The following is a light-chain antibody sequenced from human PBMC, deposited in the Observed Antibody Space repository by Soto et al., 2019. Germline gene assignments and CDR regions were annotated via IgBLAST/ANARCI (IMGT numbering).Light chain of an antibody. CDR1: EDISTW. CDR2: AAS. CDR3: QHADSFPLIT. V-gene: IGKV1-12*01. Sequence: IQMTQPLSSVSASSSSKLTLTCPXSEDISTWLAWYQQKPGKAPKLLIYAASSLQSGVPSRFSGSGSGTDFTLTISSLQPEDFATYYCQHADSFPLITSCQGTRLEI. J-gene: IGKJ5*01.